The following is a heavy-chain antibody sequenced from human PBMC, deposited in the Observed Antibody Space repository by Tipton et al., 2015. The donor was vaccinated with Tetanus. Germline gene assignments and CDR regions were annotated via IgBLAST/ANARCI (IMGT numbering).Heavy chain of an antibody. Sequence: TLSLTCSVSGGPIRDSDYYWGWVRLPPGKGLEWIAGIYYSGSTYYNPSLKSRVTISVDTSKNQFSLKLTSVIASDTAVYYCARHWGPRPGIAAAGTWWFDPWGQGTLVTVSS. J-gene: IGHJ5*02. CDR3: ARHWGPRPGIAAAGTWWFDP. CDR2: IYYSGST. V-gene: IGHV4-39*01. D-gene: IGHD6-13*01. CDR1: GGPIRDSDYY.